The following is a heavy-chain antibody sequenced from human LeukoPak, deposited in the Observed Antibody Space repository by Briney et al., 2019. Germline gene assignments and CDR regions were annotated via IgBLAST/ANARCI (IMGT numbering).Heavy chain of an antibody. J-gene: IGHJ4*02. CDR3: ARARTPSGPDY. CDR1: GYTFTGYY. V-gene: IGHV1-2*02. Sequence: ASVKVSCKASGYTFTGYYMHWVRQAPGQGLEWMGWINPNSGGTNYAQKFQGRVTMTRDTSVNTAYMELSRLRSGDTAVYYCARARTPSGPDYWGQGTLVTVSS. D-gene: IGHD6-25*01. CDR2: INPNSGGT.